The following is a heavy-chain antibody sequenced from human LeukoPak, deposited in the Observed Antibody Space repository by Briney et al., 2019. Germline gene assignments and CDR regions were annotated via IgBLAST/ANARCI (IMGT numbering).Heavy chain of an antibody. Sequence: GASVKVSCKASGGTFSSYAISWVRQAPGQGLEWMGGIIPIFGTANYAQKFQGRVTITADKSTSTAYMELSSLRSEDTAVYYCARDRGDKLLWFGELLKGKWFDPWGQGTLVTVSS. CDR1: GGTFSSYA. D-gene: IGHD3-10*01. CDR2: IIPIFGTA. V-gene: IGHV1-69*06. J-gene: IGHJ5*02. CDR3: ARDRGDKLLWFGELLKGKWFDP.